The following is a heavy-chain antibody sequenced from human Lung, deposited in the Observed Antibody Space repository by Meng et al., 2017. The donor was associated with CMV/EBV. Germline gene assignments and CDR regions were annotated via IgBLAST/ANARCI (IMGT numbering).Heavy chain of an antibody. D-gene: IGHD3-22*01. V-gene: IGHV1-2*02. CDR3: ARALHVEYIDSSGYHDH. CDR2: INPKSGGT. CDR1: GYTFTGYF. J-gene: IGHJ4*02. Sequence: ASVKVSCKASGYTFTGYFIHWVRQAPGQGLEWMGWINPKSGGTNFAQRFPGRVTMTRDTSISTVYMELRSLRSDDTAVYYCARALHVEYIDSSGYHDHWGQGTLVTVSS.